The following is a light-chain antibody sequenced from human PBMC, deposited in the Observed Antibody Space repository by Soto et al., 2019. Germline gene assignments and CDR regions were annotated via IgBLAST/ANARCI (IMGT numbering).Light chain of an antibody. Sequence: IQLTQSPSSLSASIGDRVTITCRASQDINSYLAWYQQKPGKAPNLLIYEASILQRGVPSRFSGSNSGTDFTLTISSLQAEDFATYYCQQTRSYPSTFGGGTQGGYQ. J-gene: IGKJ4*01. CDR3: QQTRSYPST. CDR1: QDINSY. V-gene: IGKV1-9*01. CDR2: EAS.